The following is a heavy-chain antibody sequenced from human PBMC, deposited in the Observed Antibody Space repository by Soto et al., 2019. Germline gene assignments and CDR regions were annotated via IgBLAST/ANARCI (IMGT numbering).Heavy chain of an antibody. CDR1: GYTFTSYG. J-gene: IGHJ5*02. V-gene: IGHV1-18*01. Sequence: QVQLVQSGAEVKKPGASVKVSCKASGYTFTSYGISWVRQAPGQGLEWMGWISAYNGNTNYAQKLQGRVTMTTDTSTSTAYMERRSVRSDDTAVYYCARSPGDYDFWSGYYLNWFDPWGQGTLVTVSS. D-gene: IGHD3-3*01. CDR2: ISAYNGNT. CDR3: ARSPGDYDFWSGYYLNWFDP.